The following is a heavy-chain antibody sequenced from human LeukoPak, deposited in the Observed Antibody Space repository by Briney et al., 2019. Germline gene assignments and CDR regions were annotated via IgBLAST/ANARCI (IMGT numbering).Heavy chain of an antibody. V-gene: IGHV3-7*03. J-gene: IGHJ4*02. CDR2: IKEDGSEK. CDR1: GLNFSSRW. D-gene: IGHD6-13*01. Sequence: GGSLRLSCAASGLNFSSRWMNWVRQAPGQGLEWVASIKEDGSEKHYVDSVKGRFTISRDNGKNSPYLQMNSLRAEDTAVYYCARDSGWWRSDFWGQGTLVTVSS. CDR3: ARDSGWWRSDF.